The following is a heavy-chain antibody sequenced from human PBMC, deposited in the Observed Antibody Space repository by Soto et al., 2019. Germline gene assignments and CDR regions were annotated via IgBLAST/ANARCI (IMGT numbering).Heavy chain of an antibody. D-gene: IGHD6-6*01. CDR1: GYTLTELS. J-gene: IGHJ4*02. CDR3: AIEYSSSPPYYPIGY. CDR2: FVPIDGKT. V-gene: IGHV1-24*01. Sequence: GASVKVSCKVSGYTLTELSMHWVRQAPGKGLEWMGGFVPIDGKTNYAQKFQGRVTITEDESTSTAYMELSSLRSEDTAVYYCAIEYSSSPPYYPIGYWGQGTLVTVSS.